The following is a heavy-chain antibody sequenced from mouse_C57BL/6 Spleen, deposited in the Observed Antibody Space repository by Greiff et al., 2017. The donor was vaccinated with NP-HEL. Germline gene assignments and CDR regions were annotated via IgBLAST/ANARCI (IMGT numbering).Heavy chain of an antibody. CDR3: ARSAQATDFDY. J-gene: IGHJ2*01. CDR1: GYTFTSYW. V-gene: IGHV1-59*01. Sequence: VQLQQPGAELVRPGTSVKLSCKASGYTFTSYWMHWVKQRPGQGLEWIGVIDPSDSYTNYNQKFKGKATLTVDTSSSTAYMQLISLTSEDSAVYYCARSAQATDFDYWGQGTTLTVSS. CDR2: IDPSDSYT. D-gene: IGHD3-2*02.